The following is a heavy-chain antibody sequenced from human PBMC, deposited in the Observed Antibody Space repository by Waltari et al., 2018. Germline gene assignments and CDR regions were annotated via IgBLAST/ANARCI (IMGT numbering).Heavy chain of an antibody. CDR2: IYYSGRT. J-gene: IGHJ3*02. D-gene: IGHD6-19*01. CDR3: ARHFGEQWLVPDDAFDI. V-gene: IGHV4-39*01. CDR1: GGSISSSSYY. Sequence: QLQLQESGPGLVKPSETLSLTCTVSGGSISSSSYYWGWIRQPPGKGLEWIGSIYYSGRTYNNPSLTGGGTISVDTSKNQFSLKLSSVTAADTAVYYGARHFGEQWLVPDDAFDIWGQGTMVTVSS.